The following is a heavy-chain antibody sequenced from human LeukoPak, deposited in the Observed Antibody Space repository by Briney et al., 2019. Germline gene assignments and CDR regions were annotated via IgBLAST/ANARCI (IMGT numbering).Heavy chain of an antibody. CDR2: IYGGATT. J-gene: IGHJ4*02. D-gene: IGHD2/OR15-2a*01. Sequence: PGGSLRLSCAGSGFPVSSDYMSWVRQAPGKGRERVSLIYGGATTYYADSVRGRFTISRDNSKNTLYLQMNSMRIEDTAVYYCARDRNSDYHLGYWGQGTLVTVSS. V-gene: IGHV3-66*01. CDR1: GFPVSSDY. CDR3: ARDRNSDYHLGY.